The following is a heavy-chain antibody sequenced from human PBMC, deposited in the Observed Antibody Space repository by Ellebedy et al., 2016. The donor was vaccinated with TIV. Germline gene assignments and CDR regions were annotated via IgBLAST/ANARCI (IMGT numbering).Heavy chain of an antibody. CDR2: IYQGGSEK. CDR1: GFTFRSYW. CDR3: ARRGSYGDYAVQVNNWFDS. V-gene: IGHV3-7*01. Sequence: GESLKISCAASGFTFRSYWMAWVRQATGKGLEWVANIYQGGSEKFYVDSVKGRFTISRDNAKNSLYLQMNSLRVEDTAVYYCARRGSYGDYAVQVNNWFDSWGQGTLVTVSS. D-gene: IGHD4-17*01. J-gene: IGHJ5*01.